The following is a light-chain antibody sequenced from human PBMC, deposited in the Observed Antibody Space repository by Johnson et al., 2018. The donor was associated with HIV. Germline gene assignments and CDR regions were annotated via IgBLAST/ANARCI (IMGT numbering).Light chain of an antibody. CDR1: YSNIANNY. Sequence: QLVLTQPPSVSAAPGQKVTISCSGSYSNIANNYVSWYQQLPGAAPKLLIYKDDKRPSGIPDRFSGSKSGTSATLSITGLQTGDEADYYCGIWQTSLSTGGVFGAGTKVTVL. V-gene: IGLV1-51*02. J-gene: IGLJ1*01. CDR2: KDD. CDR3: GIWQTSLSTGGV.